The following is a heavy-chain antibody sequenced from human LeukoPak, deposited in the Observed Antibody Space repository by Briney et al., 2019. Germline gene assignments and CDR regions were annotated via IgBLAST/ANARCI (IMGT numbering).Heavy chain of an antibody. CDR3: ARHRPAYYYDSSGYLDP. CDR2: IYYSGST. J-gene: IGHJ5*02. D-gene: IGHD3-22*01. Sequence: SETLSLTCTVSGGSISSYYWSWIRQPPGKGLEWIGYIYYSGSTNYNPSLKSRVTISVDTSKNQFSLKLSSVTAADTAVYYCARHRPAYYYDSSGYLDPWGQGTLVTVSS. CDR1: GGSISSYY. V-gene: IGHV4-59*08.